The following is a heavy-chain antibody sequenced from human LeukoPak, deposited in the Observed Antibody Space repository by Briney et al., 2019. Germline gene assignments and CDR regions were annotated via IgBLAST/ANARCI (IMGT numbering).Heavy chain of an antibody. CDR3: ARALYCSSTSCYWDYYYGMDV. J-gene: IGHJ6*02. CDR2: NYYSGST. CDR1: GGSISSGDYY. Sequence: PSQTLSLTCTVSGGSISSGDYYWTWIRQPPGKGLERIGYNYYSGSTYYNPSLKSRVTISVDTSKNQFSLKLNSMTAADTAVYYCARALYCSSTSCYWDYYYGMDVWGQGTTVTVSS. V-gene: IGHV4-30-4*01. D-gene: IGHD2-2*01.